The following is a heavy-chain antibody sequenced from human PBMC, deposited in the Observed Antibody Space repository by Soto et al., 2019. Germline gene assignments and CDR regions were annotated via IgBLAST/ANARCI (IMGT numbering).Heavy chain of an antibody. CDR1: GFAFSSYA. D-gene: IGHD3-10*01. CDR3: AKDGSGASGGYFDY. CDR2: ISGSGGST. V-gene: IGHV3-23*01. J-gene: IGHJ4*02. Sequence: PGGSLRLSCAASGFAFSSYAMSWVRQAPGKGLEWVSAISGSGGSTYYADSVKGRFTISRDNSKNTLYLQMNSLRAEDTAVYYCAKDGSGASGGYFDYWGQGTLVTVAS.